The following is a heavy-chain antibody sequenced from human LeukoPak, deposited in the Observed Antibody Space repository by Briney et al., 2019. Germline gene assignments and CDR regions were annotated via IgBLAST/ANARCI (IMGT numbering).Heavy chain of an antibody. CDR2: INHSGST. J-gene: IGHJ4*02. V-gene: IGHV4-34*01. CDR3: ATIVAAGTVG. D-gene: IGHD1-26*01. CDR1: GGSFSDYY. Sequence: SETLSLTCAVYGGSFSDYYWSWIRQPPEMGLEWIGEINHSGSTNYNPSLKSRVSMSVDTSKNQFSLKLSSVTAADTAIYYYATIVAAGTVGWGQGTPVTVSS.